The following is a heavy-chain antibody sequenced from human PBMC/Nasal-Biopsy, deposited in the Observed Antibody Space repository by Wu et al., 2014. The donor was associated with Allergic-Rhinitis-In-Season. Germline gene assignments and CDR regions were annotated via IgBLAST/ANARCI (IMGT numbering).Heavy chain of an antibody. D-gene: IGHD6-19*01. CDR1: GFIFRNYD. CDR3: AKEFSSDWYGVLYYFDY. J-gene: IGHJ4*02. Sequence: LRLSCAASGFIFRNYDMIWVRQAPGKGLEWISYISSSSGTTDYADSVKGRFTISRDNSRNTLYLQMKSLRADDTAVYYCAKEFSSDWYGVLYYFDYWGQGTLVTVSS. CDR2: ISSSSGTT. V-gene: IGHV3-48*03.